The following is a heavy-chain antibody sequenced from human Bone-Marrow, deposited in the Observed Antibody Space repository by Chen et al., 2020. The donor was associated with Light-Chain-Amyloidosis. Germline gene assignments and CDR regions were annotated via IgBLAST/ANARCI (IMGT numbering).Heavy chain of an antibody. D-gene: IGHD3-16*02. CDR2: ISWNSGRT. CDR3: AKDSIAEDYYYGMDV. V-gene: IGHV3-9*01. Sequence: EVQLAESGGNLIQPGRSLRLSCVASGFIFEDYAMPWVRQAPGKGLEWVAGISWNSGRTGYADSVKGRFTISRDNAKNSLYLQMNSLRPEDTALYYCAKDSIAEDYYYGMDVWGQGTTVTVSS. J-gene: IGHJ6*02. CDR1: GFIFEDYA.